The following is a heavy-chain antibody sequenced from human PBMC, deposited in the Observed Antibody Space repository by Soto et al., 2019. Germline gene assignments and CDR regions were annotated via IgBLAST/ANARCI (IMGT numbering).Heavy chain of an antibody. V-gene: IGHV3-30-3*01. J-gene: IGHJ4*02. CDR1: GFTFSSYA. CDR2: ISYDGSNK. CDR3: ARDVVGAKSGDVDY. D-gene: IGHD1-26*01. Sequence: QVQLVESGGGVVQPGRSLRLSCAASGFTFSSYAMHWVRQAPGKGLEWVAVISYDGSNKYYADSVKGRFTISRDNSKNTLYLQMNSLRAEDTAVYYCARDVVGAKSGDVDYWGQGTLVTVSS.